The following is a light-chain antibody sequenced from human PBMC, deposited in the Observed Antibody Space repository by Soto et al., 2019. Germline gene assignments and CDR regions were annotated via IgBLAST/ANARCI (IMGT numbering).Light chain of an antibody. CDR1: QSVSSSY. CDR2: GAS. V-gene: IGKV3-20*01. Sequence: EIVLTQSPGTLSLSPGERATLSCRASQSVSSSYLAWYQQKPGQAHRLLIYGASSRATGIPDRFSGSGSGTDFTLTISRLEPEDVAAYYCQQYGSSPYTFGQGTKLEIK. J-gene: IGKJ2*01. CDR3: QQYGSSPYT.